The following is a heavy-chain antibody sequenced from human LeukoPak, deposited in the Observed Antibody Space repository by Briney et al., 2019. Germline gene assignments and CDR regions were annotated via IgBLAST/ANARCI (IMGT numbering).Heavy chain of an antibody. CDR2: INPKNGGT. D-gene: IGHD2-2*01. CDR1: GYTFTDYY. V-gene: IGHV1-2*06. Sequence: ASVKVSCKASGYTFTDYYIHWVRQAPGQGLEWMGRINPKNGGTNYAQKFQGRVTMTRDTSISTAYMELSRLRSDDTAVFYCARDPWGGDIVVIPAAIHDPWGQGTLVTVYS. CDR3: ARDPWGGDIVVIPAAIHDP. J-gene: IGHJ5*02.